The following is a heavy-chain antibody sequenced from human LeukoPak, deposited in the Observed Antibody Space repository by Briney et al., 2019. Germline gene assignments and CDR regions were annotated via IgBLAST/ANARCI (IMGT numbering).Heavy chain of an antibody. CDR2: IYTSGST. CDR3: ARGSARAFRWYFDL. D-gene: IGHD6-6*01. J-gene: IGHJ2*01. V-gene: IGHV4-61*02. CDR1: GGSISSGSYY. Sequence: SQTLSLTCTVSGGSISSGSYYWSWIRQPAGKGLEWIGRIYTSGSTNYNPSLKSRVTMSVDTSKNQFSLKLSSVTAADTAVYYCARGSARAFRWYFDLWGRGTLVTVSS.